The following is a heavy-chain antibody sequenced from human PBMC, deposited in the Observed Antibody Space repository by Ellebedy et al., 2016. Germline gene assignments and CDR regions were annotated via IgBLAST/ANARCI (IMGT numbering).Heavy chain of an antibody. CDR1: GFTFSNAW. Sequence: GGSLRLSCAASGFTFSNAWMNWVRQAPGKGLEWVGRIKSKTDGGTTDYAAPVKGRFTISRDDSKNTLYLQMNSLKTEDTAVYYCTTGAYDSSGLKSDIWGQGTMVTVSS. J-gene: IGHJ3*02. D-gene: IGHD3-22*01. V-gene: IGHV3-15*07. CDR2: IKSKTDGGTT. CDR3: TTGAYDSSGLKSDI.